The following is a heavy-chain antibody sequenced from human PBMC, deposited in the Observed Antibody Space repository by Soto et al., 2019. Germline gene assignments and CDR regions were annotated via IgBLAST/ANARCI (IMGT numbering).Heavy chain of an antibody. Sequence: SETLSLTCAVSGDSISGSQWWSWVRLPPGKGLEWIGEISHTGTTNYNPSLKSRVTMSVDKPKNQFSLNLTSVTAADTAVYYCARVIGSQDDYLDYWSQG. CDR1: GDSISGSQW. V-gene: IGHV4-4*02. CDR2: ISHTGTT. D-gene: IGHD2-15*01. J-gene: IGHJ4*01. CDR3: ARVIGSQDDYLDY.